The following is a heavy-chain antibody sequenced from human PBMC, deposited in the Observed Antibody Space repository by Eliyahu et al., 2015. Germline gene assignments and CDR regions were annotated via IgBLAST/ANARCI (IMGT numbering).Heavy chain of an antibody. CDR3: ASESGSGDYYMDV. D-gene: IGHD3-22*01. J-gene: IGHJ6*03. Sequence: QVQLQESGPGLVKPSQTLSLTCTVSGXPISXGSYYWSWXRQPAGKGLEWIGRIYTSGSTNYXPSLKSRVTISVDTSKNQFSLKLSSVTAADTAVYYCASESGSGDYYMDVWGKGTTVTVSS. CDR2: IYTSGST. CDR1: GXPISXGSYY. V-gene: IGHV4-61*02.